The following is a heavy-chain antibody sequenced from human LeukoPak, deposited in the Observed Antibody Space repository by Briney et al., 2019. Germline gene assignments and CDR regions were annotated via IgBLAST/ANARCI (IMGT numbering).Heavy chain of an antibody. CDR3: AKGYCSSTSCYFHYYGMDV. J-gene: IGHJ6*02. CDR1: GFTFSSYA. CDR2: TSGSGGFT. D-gene: IGHD2-2*01. V-gene: IGHV3-23*01. Sequence: PGGSLRLSCAASGFTFSSYAMSWVRQAPGKGLEWVSATSGSGGFTYYADSVKGRFTISRDNSKNTLYLQMNSLRAEDTAVYYCAKGYCSSTSCYFHYYGMDVWGQGTTVTVSS.